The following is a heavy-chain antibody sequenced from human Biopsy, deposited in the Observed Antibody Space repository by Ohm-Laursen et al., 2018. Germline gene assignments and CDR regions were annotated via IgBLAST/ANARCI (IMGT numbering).Heavy chain of an antibody. J-gene: IGHJ3*01. CDR2: IYFTGST. D-gene: IGHD5-24*01. V-gene: IGHV4-59*01. Sequence: GTLSLTCTVSGGSIINNYWSWIRQPPGKGLEWIGYIYFTGSTNYNPSLKSRVTISVDTSKNQFPLRLSSVTAADTAVYYCARDSGGMATILDAFDLWGQGTMVTVSP. CDR1: GGSIINNY. CDR3: ARDSGGMATILDAFDL.